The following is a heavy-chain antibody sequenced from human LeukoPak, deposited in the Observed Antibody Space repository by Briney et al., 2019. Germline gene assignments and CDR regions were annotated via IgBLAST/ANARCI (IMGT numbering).Heavy chain of an antibody. Sequence: SETLSLTCTVSGGSISSYYWSWIRQPPGKGLEWIGHIYYSGSTNYNPSLKSRVTISVDTSKNQFSLKLSSVTAADTAVYYCARFTSSGYPIKYYFDYWGQGTLVTVSS. J-gene: IGHJ4*02. CDR1: GGSISSYY. V-gene: IGHV4-59*01. CDR2: IYYSGST. D-gene: IGHD3-3*01. CDR3: ARFTSSGYPIKYYFDY.